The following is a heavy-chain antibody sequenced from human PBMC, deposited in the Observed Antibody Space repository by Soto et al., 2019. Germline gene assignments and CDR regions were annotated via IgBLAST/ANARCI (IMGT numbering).Heavy chain of an antibody. J-gene: IGHJ4*02. CDR2: IYYSGST. CDR3: ARVDTMIVRKKGHFDY. CDR1: GGSISSGDYY. D-gene: IGHD3-22*01. V-gene: IGHV4-30-4*01. Sequence: SETLSLTCTVSGGSISSGDYYWSWIRQPPGKGLEWIGYIYYSGSTYYNPSLKSRDTISVDTSKNQYSLKLSSVTAADTAVYYCARVDTMIVRKKGHFDYWGQGTLVTVSS.